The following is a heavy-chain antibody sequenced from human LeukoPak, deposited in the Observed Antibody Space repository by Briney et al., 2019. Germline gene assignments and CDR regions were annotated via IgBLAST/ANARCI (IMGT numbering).Heavy chain of an antibody. D-gene: IGHD1-26*01. CDR2: ISGSGGST. CDR1: GFTFSSDA. V-gene: IGHV3-23*01. CDR3: AKFFLGAQTED. Sequence: PGGSLRLSCAASGFTFSSDAMSWVRQAPGKGLEWVSAISGSGGSTYYADSVKGRFTISRDNSKNTLYLQMDSLRAEDTAVYYCAKFFLGAQTEDWGQGTLVTVSS. J-gene: IGHJ4*02.